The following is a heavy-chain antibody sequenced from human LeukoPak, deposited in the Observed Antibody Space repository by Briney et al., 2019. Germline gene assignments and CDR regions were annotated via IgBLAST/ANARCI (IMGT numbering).Heavy chain of an antibody. CDR1: GFSFSSYG. Sequence: HPGGSLRLSCAASGFSFSSYGMHWVRQAPGKGLEWVAVIWYDGSNKYYADSVKGRFTISRDNSKNTLYLQMNSLRAEDTGVYYCARDGESYEEYFRHWGQGTLVTVSA. CDR3: ARDGESYEEYFRH. CDR2: IWYDGSNK. V-gene: IGHV3-33*01. D-gene: IGHD1-26*01. J-gene: IGHJ1*01.